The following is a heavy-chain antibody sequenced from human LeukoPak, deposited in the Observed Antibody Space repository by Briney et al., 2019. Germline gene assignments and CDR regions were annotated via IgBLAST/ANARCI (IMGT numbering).Heavy chain of an antibody. CDR2: VNPNDGDT. CDR3: ARANFLYCSSSTCLFDY. V-gene: IGHV1-2*02. J-gene: IGHJ4*02. Sequence: ASVKVSCKASGYTFTDYYMHWVRQAPGQGFEWMGWVNPNDGDTNYAQKFQGRVTMTRDTSISTAHMEVSRLRSDDTAVYYCARANFLYCSSSTCLFDYWGQGTLVTVSS. D-gene: IGHD2-2*01. CDR1: GYTFTDYY.